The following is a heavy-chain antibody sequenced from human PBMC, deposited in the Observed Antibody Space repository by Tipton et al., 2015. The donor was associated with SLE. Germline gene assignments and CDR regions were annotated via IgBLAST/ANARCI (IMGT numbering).Heavy chain of an antibody. J-gene: IGHJ3*02. V-gene: IGHV4-59*01. CDR3: AAEGIAAAGNAFDI. D-gene: IGHD6-13*01. Sequence: LRLSCTVSGSSISSYYWSWIRQPPGKGLEWIGYIYYSGSTNYNPSLKSRVTISVDTSKNQFSLKLSSVTAADTAVYYCAAEGIAAAGNAFDIWGQGTMVTVSS. CDR1: GSSISSYY. CDR2: IYYSGST.